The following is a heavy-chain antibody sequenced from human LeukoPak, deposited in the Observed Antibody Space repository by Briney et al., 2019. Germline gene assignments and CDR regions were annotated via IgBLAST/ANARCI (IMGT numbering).Heavy chain of an antibody. Sequence: GGSLRLSCAASGFTFSSYWIHWVRQAPGKGLAWVSRIDNDGSDTIFADSVKGRFTLSRDNAKNTVYLQTNSLRAEDTAVYYCARGGFHHGFDIWGQGTMVAVS. CDR3: ARGGFHHGFDI. CDR1: GFTFSSYW. J-gene: IGHJ3*02. CDR2: IDNDGSDT. D-gene: IGHD1-14*01. V-gene: IGHV3-74*01.